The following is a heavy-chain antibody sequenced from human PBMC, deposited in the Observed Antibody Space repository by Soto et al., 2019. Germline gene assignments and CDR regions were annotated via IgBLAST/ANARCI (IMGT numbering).Heavy chain of an antibody. CDR1: GGSISSYY. CDR3: ASFRGDFLYDY. D-gene: IGHD4-17*01. J-gene: IGHJ4*02. V-gene: IGHV4-59*01. CDR2: IYYSGST. Sequence: PSETLSLTCTVSGGSISSYYWSWIRQPPGKGLEWIGYIYYSGSTNYNPSLTSRVTISVDTSKNQFSLKLSSVTAADTAVYYCASFRGDFLYDYWGQGTLVTVSS.